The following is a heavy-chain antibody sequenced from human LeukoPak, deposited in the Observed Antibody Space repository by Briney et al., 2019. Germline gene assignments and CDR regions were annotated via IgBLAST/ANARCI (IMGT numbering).Heavy chain of an antibody. Sequence: GASVKVSCKASGYTFTSYGISWVRQAPGQGLEWMGWISAYNGNTNYAQKLQGRVTMTTDTSTSTAYMELRSLRSDDTAVYYCARTSTVTTGYYYYYMDVWGKGTTVTVSS. D-gene: IGHD4-11*01. CDR1: GYTFTSYG. V-gene: IGHV1-18*01. CDR2: ISAYNGNT. J-gene: IGHJ6*03. CDR3: ARTSTVTTGYYYYYMDV.